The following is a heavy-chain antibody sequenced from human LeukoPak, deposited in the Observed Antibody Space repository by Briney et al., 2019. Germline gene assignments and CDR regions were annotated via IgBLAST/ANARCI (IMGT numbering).Heavy chain of an antibody. CDR2: ISWNSGSI. V-gene: IGHV3-9*01. CDR1: GFTFGDYA. CDR3: AKSLNYDSSGPVNFDY. J-gene: IGHJ4*02. D-gene: IGHD3-22*01. Sequence: GGSLRLSCAASGFTFGDYAMHWVRQAPGKGLEWVSGISWNSGSIGYADSVKGRFTISRDNAKNSLYLQMNSLRAEDTALYYCAKSLNYDSSGPVNFDYWGQGTLVTVSS.